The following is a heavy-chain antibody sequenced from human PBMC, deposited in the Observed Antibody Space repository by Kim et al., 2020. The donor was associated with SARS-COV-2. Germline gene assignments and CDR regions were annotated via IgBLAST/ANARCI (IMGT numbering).Heavy chain of an antibody. CDR2: IYYSGST. CDR1: GDSVISGSYW. Sequence: SETLSLTCTVSGDSVISGSYWWSWIRQPPGRGLEWIGYIYYSGSTNYNPSLKSRVSMSVDTSKSQFSLKVRSVTAADTAVYYCASVNGYNAAVRWFDPWG. V-gene: IGHV4-61*01. D-gene: IGHD5-12*01. CDR3: ASVNGYNAAVRWFDP. J-gene: IGHJ5*02.